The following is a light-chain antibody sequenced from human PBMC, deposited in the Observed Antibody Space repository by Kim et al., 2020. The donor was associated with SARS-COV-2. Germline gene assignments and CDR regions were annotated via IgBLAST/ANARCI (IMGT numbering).Light chain of an antibody. CDR3: LQDYNYPYT. V-gene: IGKV1-6*02. J-gene: IGKJ2*01. CDR1: QGIGND. CDR2: AAS. Sequence: AIQMTQSPSSLSASVGDRVTITCRASQGIGNDLGWYQQKPGKAPNLLIYAASSLQSGVPSRFSGSGSGTDFTLTISSLQPEDFATYYCLQDYNYPYTFGQGTKLEI.